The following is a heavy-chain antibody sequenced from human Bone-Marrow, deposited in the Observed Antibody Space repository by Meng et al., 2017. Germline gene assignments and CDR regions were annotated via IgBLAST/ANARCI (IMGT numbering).Heavy chain of an antibody. J-gene: IGHJ4*02. CDR3: ARMMGIWGDDFWSGYSYYFDY. D-gene: IGHD3-3*01. Sequence: QVQLQQWGAGLLKPSETLSLTCAVYVGSFSGYYWSWIRQPPGKGLEWIGEINHSGSTNYTPSLKSRVTISVDTSKNQFSLKLSSVTAADTAVYYCARMMGIWGDDFWSGYSYYFDYWGQGTLVTVSS. CDR1: VGSFSGYY. V-gene: IGHV4-34*01. CDR2: INHSGST.